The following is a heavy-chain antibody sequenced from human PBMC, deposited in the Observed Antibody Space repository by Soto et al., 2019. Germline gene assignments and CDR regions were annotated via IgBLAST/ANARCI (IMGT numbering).Heavy chain of an antibody. CDR1: GFTFSDYY. V-gene: IGHV3-11*01. CDR3: ARHYDYIWSNYRFHIDH. Sequence: GGSLRLSCAASGFTFSDYYMSWIRQAPGKGLEWVSYISSSGSTIYYADSVKGRFTISRDNAKNSLYLQMDSLRAEDTAVYYYARHYDYIWSNYRFHIDHWGQRTRVTVST. CDR2: ISSSGSTI. D-gene: IGHD3-16*02. J-gene: IGHJ4*02.